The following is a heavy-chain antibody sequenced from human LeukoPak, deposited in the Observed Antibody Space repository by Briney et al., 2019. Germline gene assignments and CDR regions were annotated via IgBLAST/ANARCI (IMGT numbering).Heavy chain of an antibody. D-gene: IGHD3-10*02. CDR2: ISSSGSTI. CDR1: GFTFSDYG. CDR3: AELGITMIGGV. J-gene: IGHJ6*04. V-gene: IGHV3-48*04. Sequence: GGSLRLSCAASGFTFSDYGMHWVRQAPGKGLEWVSYISSSGSTIYYADSVKGRFTISRDNAKNSLYLQMNSLRAEDTAVYYCAELGITMIGGVWGKGTTVTISS.